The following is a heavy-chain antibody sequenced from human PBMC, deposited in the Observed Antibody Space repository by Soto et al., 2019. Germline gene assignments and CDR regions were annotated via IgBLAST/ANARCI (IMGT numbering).Heavy chain of an antibody. D-gene: IGHD5-12*01. CDR2: IIPILGIA. CDR1: GGTFSSYT. CDR3: ARDLRCYIGYESYCDY. V-gene: IGHV1-69*08. Sequence: QVQLVQSGAEVKKPGSSVKVSCKAAGGTFSSYTISWVRQAPGQGLEWMGRIIPILGIANYAQKFQGRVTITADKATSTDYMELSSLRSEYTDVYYGARDLRCYIGYESYCDYWGQGTLVTVSS. J-gene: IGHJ4*02.